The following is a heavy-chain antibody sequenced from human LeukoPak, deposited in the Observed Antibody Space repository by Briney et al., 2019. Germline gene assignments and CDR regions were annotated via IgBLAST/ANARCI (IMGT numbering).Heavy chain of an antibody. J-gene: IGHJ5*02. D-gene: IGHD2-2*01. CDR3: ARDRLVPAAAIRTGWFDP. CDR2: IYTSGST. V-gene: IGHV4-4*07. Sequence: SETLSLTRTVSGGSITSYYWSWIRQPAGKGLEWIGRIYTSGSTNYNPSLKSRVTTSVDTSKNQFSLKLSSVTAADTAVYYCARDRLVPAAAIRTGWFDPWGQGTLVTVSS. CDR1: GGSITSYY.